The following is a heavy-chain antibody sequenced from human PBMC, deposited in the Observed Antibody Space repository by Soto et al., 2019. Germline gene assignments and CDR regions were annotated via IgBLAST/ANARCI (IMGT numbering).Heavy chain of an antibody. J-gene: IGHJ4*02. Sequence: EVQLVESGGGLVQPGRSLRLSCAASGFTFDDYAMHWVRQAPGKGLEWVSGISWNSGSIGYADSVKGRFTISRDNANNSLYLQMNSLRAEDTALYYCANLPGGDGYNDFEYWGQGTLVTVSS. CDR2: ISWNSGSI. D-gene: IGHD5-12*01. V-gene: IGHV3-9*01. CDR1: GFTFDDYA. CDR3: ANLPGGDGYNDFEY.